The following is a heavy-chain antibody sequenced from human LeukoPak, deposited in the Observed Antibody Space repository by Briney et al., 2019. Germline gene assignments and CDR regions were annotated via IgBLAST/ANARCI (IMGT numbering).Heavy chain of an antibody. J-gene: IGHJ4*02. D-gene: IGHD2-2*01. V-gene: IGHV3-53*01. CDR1: GFTVSNNY. CDR3: AKGTRWSLDY. Sequence: GGSLRLSCAASGFTVSNNYMSWVRQAPGKGLEWVSVIYSGGSTYYADSVKGRFTISRDTSKNTLSLQMNSLRAEDTAVYYCAKGTRWSLDYWGQGTLVTVSS. CDR2: IYSGGST.